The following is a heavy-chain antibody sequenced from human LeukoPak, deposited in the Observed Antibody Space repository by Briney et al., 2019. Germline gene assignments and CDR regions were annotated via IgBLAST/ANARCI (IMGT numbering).Heavy chain of an antibody. CDR1: GYTFTSYD. CDR3: ARATSPIYYYYYGMDV. CDR2: MNPNSGNT. Sequence: ASVKVSCKASGYTFTSYDINWVRQATGQGLEWMGWMNPNSGNTGYAQKFQGRVTMTRNTSISTAYMELSSLRSVDTAVYYCARATSPIYYYYYGMDVWGQGTTVTVSS. J-gene: IGHJ6*02. V-gene: IGHV1-8*01.